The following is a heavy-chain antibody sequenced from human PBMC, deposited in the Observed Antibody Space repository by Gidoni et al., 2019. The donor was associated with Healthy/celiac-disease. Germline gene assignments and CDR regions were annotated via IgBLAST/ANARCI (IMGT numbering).Heavy chain of an antibody. CDR3: AREGGPRGWLQLEYYYGMDV. CDR2: INPSGGST. D-gene: IGHD5-12*01. Sequence: KPGASVKVSCKASGYTFTSYYMHWVRQAPGQGLEWMGIINPSGGSTSYAQKFQGRVTMTRDTSTSTVYMELSSLRSEDTAVYYCAREGGPRGWLQLEYYYGMDVWGQGTTVTVSS. CDR1: GYTFTSYY. V-gene: IGHV1-46*01. J-gene: IGHJ6*02.